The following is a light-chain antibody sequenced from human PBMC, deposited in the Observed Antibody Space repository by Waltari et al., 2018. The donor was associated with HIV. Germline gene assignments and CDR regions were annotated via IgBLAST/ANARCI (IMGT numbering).Light chain of an antibody. CDR2: DNT. Sequence: QSVLTQPPSVPGAPGQRVTISCTGPSSNIGAGYDVHWYQQFPGSVPRLLIYDNTTRPSGVPSRFSGSKSGTSASRAISGLQAEDEADYYCQSYDSSLKVIFGGGTKVTVL. V-gene: IGLV1-40*01. J-gene: IGLJ2*01. CDR3: QSYDSSLKVI. CDR1: SSNIGAGYD.